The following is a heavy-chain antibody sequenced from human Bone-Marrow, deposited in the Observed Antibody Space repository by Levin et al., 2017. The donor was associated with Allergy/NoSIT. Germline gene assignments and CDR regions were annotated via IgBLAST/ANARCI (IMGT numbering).Heavy chain of an antibody. CDR3: ARGDHVVWYGELVFFMDV. V-gene: IGHV4-61*02. Sequence: SETLSLTCTVSGDSIHSGSYYWSWIRQPAGKGLEWIGRIYSTGITTFHPSLKSRLSMSVDTSRNQFSLGLTSMTAADTAVYYCARGDHVVWYGELVFFMDVWGKGTTVTVSS. D-gene: IGHD2-21*01. CDR1: GDSIHSGSYY. J-gene: IGHJ6*03. CDR2: IYSTGIT.